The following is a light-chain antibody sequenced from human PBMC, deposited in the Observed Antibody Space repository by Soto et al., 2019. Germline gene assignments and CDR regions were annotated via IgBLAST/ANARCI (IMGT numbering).Light chain of an antibody. J-gene: IGKJ1*01. CDR2: GAS. CDR1: QSVSRD. CDR3: QQYNTWPRT. Sequence: EIVLTQSPATLSLSPGERATLSCRASQSVSRDVAWYQQVPGQAPRLLIFGASARATGIPARFSGNGAGTEFALTITSLQSEDFGVYYCQQYNTWPRTFGQGTKVEIK. V-gene: IGKV3-15*01.